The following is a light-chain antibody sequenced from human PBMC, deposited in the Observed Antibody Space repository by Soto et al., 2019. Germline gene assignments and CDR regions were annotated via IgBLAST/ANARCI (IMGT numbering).Light chain of an antibody. Sequence: EIVLTQSPATLSLSPGERATLSCSASQSVSSYLAWYQQKPGQAPRLLIYDASNRATGIPARFSGSGSGTDFXXXXSSXXPEDFAVYYCQQRSNWPPYTFGQGTKLEIQ. J-gene: IGKJ2*01. CDR2: DAS. CDR1: QSVSSY. V-gene: IGKV3-11*01. CDR3: QQRSNWPPYT.